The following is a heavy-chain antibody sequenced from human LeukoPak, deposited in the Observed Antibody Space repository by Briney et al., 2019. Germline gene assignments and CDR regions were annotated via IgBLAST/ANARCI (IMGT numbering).Heavy chain of an antibody. CDR1: GYNSTSHW. D-gene: IGHD2-21*02. CDR2: IYPGDSDS. Sequence: HGESLKISCKGSGYNSTSHWIGWVRQMPGKGLEWMGIIYPGDSDSRQSPSLRGQVTISADKSINTAYLQWNSLKASDTAMYYCARGHHVVVATATWASDAFDLWGQGTMVTVSS. CDR3: ARGHHVVVATATWASDAFDL. J-gene: IGHJ3*01. V-gene: IGHV5-51*01.